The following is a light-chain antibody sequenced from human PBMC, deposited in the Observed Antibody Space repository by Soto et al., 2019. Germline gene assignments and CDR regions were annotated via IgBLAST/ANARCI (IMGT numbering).Light chain of an antibody. Sequence: EIVLTQSPGTLSLSPGERATLSCRASQSVSSSYLAWYPQKPGQAPRLLIYGASSRATGIPDRFSGGGSGTDFTLTISRLEPEDCAVYYCQQYRSSPRASHSFGQGTKLEIK. CDR3: QQYRSSPRASHS. J-gene: IGKJ2*03. CDR2: GAS. CDR1: QSVSSSY. V-gene: IGKV3-20*01.